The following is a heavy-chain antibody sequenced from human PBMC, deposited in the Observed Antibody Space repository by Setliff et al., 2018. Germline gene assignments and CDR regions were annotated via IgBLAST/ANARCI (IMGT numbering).Heavy chain of an antibody. J-gene: IGHJ4*02. CDR3: AKDVAITIFGVVTSSPH. D-gene: IGHD3-3*01. CDR2: ISNSGGGT. V-gene: IGHV3-23*01. Sequence: GGSLRLSCAASGFTFNAYAMSWVRQAPGKGLEWVSAISNSGGGTYYADSVKGRFTISRDNSKNTLFLQMNSLRAEDTAVYYCAKDVAITIFGVVTSSPHWGQGTLVTVSS. CDR1: GFTFNAYA.